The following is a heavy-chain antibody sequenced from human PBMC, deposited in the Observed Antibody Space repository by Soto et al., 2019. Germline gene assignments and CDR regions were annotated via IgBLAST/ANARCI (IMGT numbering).Heavy chain of an antibody. V-gene: IGHV1-8*01. CDR3: AKVLDANSAPGGRGPMYYFDY. J-gene: IGHJ4*02. CDR1: GYTFTSYD. CDR2: MNPNSGNT. D-gene: IGHD7-27*01. Sequence: ASVKVSCKASGYTFTSYDINWVRQATGQGLEWMGWMNPNSGNTGYAQKVQGRVTMTRNTSISTAYMELSRLRSEDTAVYYCAKVLDANSAPGGRGPMYYFDYWGQGTLVTVSS.